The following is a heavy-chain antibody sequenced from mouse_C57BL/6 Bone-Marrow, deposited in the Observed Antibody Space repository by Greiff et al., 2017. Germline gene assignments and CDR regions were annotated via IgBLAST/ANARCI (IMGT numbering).Heavy chain of an antibody. V-gene: IGHV1-63*01. Sequence: VQGVESGAELVRPGTSVKMSCKASGYTFTNYWIGWAKQRPGHGLEWIGDIYPGGGYTNYNEKFKGKATLTADKSSSTAYMQFSSLTSEDSAIYYCARERYYGSYFDYWGQGTTLTVSS. CDR1: GYTFTNYW. CDR2: IYPGGGYT. D-gene: IGHD1-1*01. CDR3: ARERYYGSYFDY. J-gene: IGHJ2*01.